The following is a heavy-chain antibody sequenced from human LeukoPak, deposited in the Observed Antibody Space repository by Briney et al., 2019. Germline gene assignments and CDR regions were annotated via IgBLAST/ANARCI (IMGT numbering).Heavy chain of an antibody. D-gene: IGHD3-22*01. CDR3: ARTYYYGSSGYYRYYFDY. CDR2: IIPIFGIA. Sequence: SVKVSCKASGGTFSSYAISWVRQAPGQGLEWMGRIIPIFGIANYAQKFQGRVTITADKSTSTAYMELSSLRSEDTAVYYCARTYYYGSSGYYRYYFDYRGQGTLVTVSS. V-gene: IGHV1-69*04. CDR1: GGTFSSYA. J-gene: IGHJ4*02.